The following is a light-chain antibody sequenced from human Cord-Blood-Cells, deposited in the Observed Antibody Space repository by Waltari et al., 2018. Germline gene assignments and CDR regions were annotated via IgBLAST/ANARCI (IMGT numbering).Light chain of an antibody. CDR2: AAS. CDR3: QQSYSTLT. CDR1: QSISSY. V-gene: IGKV1-39*01. Sequence: DVQMTQSPCCLSAAVEDRVTITCRASQSISSYLNWYQQKPGKAPKLLIYAASSLQSGVPSRFSGSGSGTDFTLTISSLQPEDFATYYCQQSYSTLTFGPGTKVDIK. J-gene: IGKJ3*01.